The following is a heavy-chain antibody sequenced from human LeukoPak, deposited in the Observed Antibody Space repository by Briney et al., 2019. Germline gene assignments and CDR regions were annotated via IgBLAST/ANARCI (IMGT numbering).Heavy chain of an antibody. J-gene: IGHJ4*02. D-gene: IGHD2-2*01. Sequence: GGSLRLSCAASGFTFSSYSMNWVHQAPGKGLEWVSSISSSSSYIYYADSVKGRFTISRDNAKNSLYLQMNSLRAEDTAVYYCARGYCSSTSCSRGDYWGQGTLVTVSS. CDR1: GFTFSSYS. CDR2: ISSSSSYI. CDR3: ARGYCSSTSCSRGDY. V-gene: IGHV3-21*01.